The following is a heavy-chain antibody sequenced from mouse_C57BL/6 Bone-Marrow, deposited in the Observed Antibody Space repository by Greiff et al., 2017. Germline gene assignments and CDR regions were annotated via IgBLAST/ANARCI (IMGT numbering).Heavy chain of an antibody. Sequence: VQLQESGAELVRPETSVKVSCKASGYAFTNYLIEWVKQRPGQGLEWIGVINPGSGGTNYNEKFKGKATLTADKSSSTAYMQLSSLTSEDSAVYFCARIYPWFAYWGQGTLVTVSA. CDR1: GYAFTNYL. D-gene: IGHD2-3*01. CDR2: INPGSGGT. J-gene: IGHJ3*01. CDR3: ARIYPWFAY. V-gene: IGHV1-54*01.